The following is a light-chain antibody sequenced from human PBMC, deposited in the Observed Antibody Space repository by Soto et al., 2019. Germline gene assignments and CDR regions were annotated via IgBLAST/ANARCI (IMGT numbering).Light chain of an antibody. J-gene: IGKJ2*03. Sequence: DTVMTQSPGSLAVSLGERATINCKSSQSVLYSSNNKNYLAWYQQKPGQPPKLLIYWAATRESGVPDRFSGSGSVTDFTLTISSLQAEDVAVYYCQQYYSAPYSFGQGTKLEIK. CDR2: WAA. CDR3: QQYYSAPYS. CDR1: QSVLYSSNNKNY. V-gene: IGKV4-1*01.